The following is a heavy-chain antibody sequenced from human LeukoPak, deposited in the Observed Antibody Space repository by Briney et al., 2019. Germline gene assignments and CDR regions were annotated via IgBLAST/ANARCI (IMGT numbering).Heavy chain of an antibody. CDR1: GFTFSSYA. CDR3: AKEVGARYYFDY. D-gene: IGHD1-26*01. V-gene: IGHV3-23*01. CDR2: TSGSGGST. Sequence: GGSLRLSRAASGFTFSSYAMSWVRQAPGKGLEWVSATSGSGGSTYYADSVKGRFTISRDNSKNTLYLQMNSLRAEDTAVYSCAKEVGARYYFDYWGQGTLVTVSS. J-gene: IGHJ4*02.